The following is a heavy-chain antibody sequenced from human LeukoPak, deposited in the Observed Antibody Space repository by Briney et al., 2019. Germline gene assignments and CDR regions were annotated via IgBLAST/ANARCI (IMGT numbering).Heavy chain of an antibody. Sequence: GGSLRLSCAASGFTFSSYGIHWVRQAPGKGLEWVAVISYDGSNKYNVDSVKGRFTISRDNSKSTLYLQMNSLRAEDTAVYYCARGGRGVWGSLDYWGQGTLVTASS. CDR1: GFTFSSYG. D-gene: IGHD3-16*01. V-gene: IGHV3-30*03. CDR3: ARGGRGVWGSLDY. J-gene: IGHJ4*02. CDR2: ISYDGSNK.